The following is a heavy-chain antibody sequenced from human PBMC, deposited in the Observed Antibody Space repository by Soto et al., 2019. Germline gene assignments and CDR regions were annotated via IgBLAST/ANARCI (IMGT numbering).Heavy chain of an antibody. CDR3: AIAPMYGESLLRYYYYGMDV. V-gene: IGHV3-23*01. J-gene: IGHJ6*02. Sequence: PGGSLRLSCVASGFTFSSYAMSWVRQAPGKGLEWVSAIIGTGGSTYYADSVKGRFTISRDNSKNTLYLQMNSLRAEDTAVYYCAIAPMYGESLLRYYYYGMDVWGQGTTVTVSS. CDR2: IIGTGGST. CDR1: GFTFSSYA. D-gene: IGHD3-10*01.